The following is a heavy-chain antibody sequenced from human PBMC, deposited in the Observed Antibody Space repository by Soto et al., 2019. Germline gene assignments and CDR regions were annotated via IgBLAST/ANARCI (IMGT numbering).Heavy chain of an antibody. CDR2: ISGYNGKT. D-gene: IGHD2-21*02. J-gene: IGHJ6*02. CDR3: AREGDVPYYYYGMDV. CDR1: GYTFTSYG. V-gene: IGHV1-18*01. Sequence: QVQLVQSGGEVRKPGASVTVSCKASGYTFTSYGISWVRQAPGQGLEWMGWISGYNGKTNYAQKVHDRVTMTTDTSTSTGYLELRSLRFDDTAVYYCAREGDVPYYYYGMDVWGQGTTVTVSS.